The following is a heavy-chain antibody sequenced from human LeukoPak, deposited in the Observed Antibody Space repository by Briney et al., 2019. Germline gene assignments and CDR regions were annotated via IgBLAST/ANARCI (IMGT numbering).Heavy chain of an antibody. CDR3: ARNYYDSSGYDY. V-gene: IGHV4-59*08. J-gene: IGHJ4*02. Sequence: SETLSLTCAVSGGSISSYYWSWIRQPPGKGLEWIGYIYYSGSTNYNPSLKSRVTISVDTSKNQFSLKLSSVTAADTAVYYCARNYYDSSGYDYWGQGTLVTVSS. CDR1: GGSISSYY. D-gene: IGHD3-22*01. CDR2: IYYSGST.